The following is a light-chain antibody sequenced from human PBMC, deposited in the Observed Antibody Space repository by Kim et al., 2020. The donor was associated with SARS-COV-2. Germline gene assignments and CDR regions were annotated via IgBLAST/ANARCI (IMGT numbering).Light chain of an antibody. CDR3: QVWDSGSDHVV. Sequence: SYELTQPPSVSVAPGKTARITCGGNNIGSKSVHWYQQKPGHAPVLVIYNDNDRPSGIPERFSGSTSGNTATLIVSRVEAGDEADYYCQVWDSGSDHVVFGGGTQLTVL. CDR1: NIGSKS. V-gene: IGLV3-21*04. CDR2: NDN. J-gene: IGLJ2*01.